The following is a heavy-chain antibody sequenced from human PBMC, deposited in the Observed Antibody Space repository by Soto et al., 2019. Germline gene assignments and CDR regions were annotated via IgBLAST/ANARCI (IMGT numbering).Heavy chain of an antibody. CDR3: AKKLSTGCLTNACFDP. D-gene: IGHD2-2*01. J-gene: IGHJ5*02. V-gene: IGHV3-23*01. CDR1: GFTFSSYA. CDR2: ISGSGGST. Sequence: PGGSLRLSCAASGFTFSSYAMSWVRQAPGKGLEWVSAISGSGGSTYYADSVKGRFTISRDNSKNTLYLQMNSLRAEDTAVYYCAKKLSTGCLTNACFDPWGQGTLVTVSS.